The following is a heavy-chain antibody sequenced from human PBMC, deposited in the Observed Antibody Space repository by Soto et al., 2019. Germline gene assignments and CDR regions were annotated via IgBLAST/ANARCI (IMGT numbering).Heavy chain of an antibody. CDR3: AKDQGSSWYEIDY. CDR2: ISGSGGST. CDR1: GFTFSNYA. Sequence: EVQLLESGGGLVQPGGSLRLSFAASGFTFSNYAVTWVRQAPGKGLEWVSTISGSGGSTYYADSVKGRFTIYRDNTKNTLYRQMNGLRTEDTAVYYCAKDQGSSWYEIDYWGQGTLVTVSS. J-gene: IGHJ4*02. D-gene: IGHD6-13*01. V-gene: IGHV3-23*01.